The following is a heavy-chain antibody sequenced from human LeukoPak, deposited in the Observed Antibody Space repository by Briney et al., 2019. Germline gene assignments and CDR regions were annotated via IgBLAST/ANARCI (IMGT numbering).Heavy chain of an antibody. D-gene: IGHD3-9*01. CDR3: ARAGYNNGYGY. CDR2: INPDGSGT. J-gene: IGHJ4*02. CDR1: GFTFSGHW. Sequence: GGSLRLSCAASGFTFSGHWMHWVRQVPGKGLMGVSRINPDGSGTTYADSVKGRFTISRDNAKDTLYLQMNSLTAEDTAVYYCARAGYNNGYGYWGQGTLVIVSS. V-gene: IGHV3-74*01.